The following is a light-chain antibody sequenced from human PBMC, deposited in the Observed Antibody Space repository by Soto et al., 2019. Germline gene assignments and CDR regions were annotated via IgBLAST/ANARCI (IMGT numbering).Light chain of an antibody. J-gene: IGKJ4*01. Sequence: DIQMTQSPSSLSASVGDRVTITCRVSQSISSLLNWYQQKPGRAPKLLIYAASSLQSGVPSRFSGSGSGTDFTLTISSLQPEDFATYYCQQSYTTPLTFGGGTKVEI. CDR2: AAS. V-gene: IGKV1-39*01. CDR1: QSISSL. CDR3: QQSYTTPLT.